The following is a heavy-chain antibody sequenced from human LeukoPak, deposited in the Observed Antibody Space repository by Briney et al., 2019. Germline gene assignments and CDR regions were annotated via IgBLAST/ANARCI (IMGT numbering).Heavy chain of an antibody. CDR2: ISGRGGST. J-gene: IGHJ4*02. D-gene: IGHD3-16*02. V-gene: IGHV3-23*01. CDR3: AKDSYYDYVWGSYRYTNQFDY. CDR1: GFTFSSYG. Sequence: GGSLRLSCAASGFTFSSYGMSWVRQAPGKGLEWVSAISGRGGSTYYADSVEGRFTISRDNSKNTLYLQMNSLRAEDTAVYYCAKDSYYDYVWGSYRYTNQFDYWGQGTLVTVSS.